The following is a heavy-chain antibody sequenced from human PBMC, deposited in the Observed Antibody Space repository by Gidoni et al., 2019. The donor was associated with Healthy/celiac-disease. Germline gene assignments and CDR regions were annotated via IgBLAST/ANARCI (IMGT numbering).Heavy chain of an antibody. V-gene: IGHV4-31*03. D-gene: IGHD3-10*01. CDR1: GGSISSGGYY. Sequence: QVQLQESGPGLVKPSQTLSLTCTVAGGSISSGGYYWSWSRQHPGKGLEWIGYIYYSGSTYYNPSLKSRVTISVDTSKNQFSLKLSSVTAADTAVYYCARGIRFGGLDPWGQGTLVTVSS. CDR3: ARGIRFGGLDP. J-gene: IGHJ5*02. CDR2: IYYSGST.